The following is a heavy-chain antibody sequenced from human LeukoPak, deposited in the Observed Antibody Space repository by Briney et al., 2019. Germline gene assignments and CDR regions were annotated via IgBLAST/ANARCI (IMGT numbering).Heavy chain of an antibody. CDR1: GYTFTSYG. V-gene: IGHV1-18*01. D-gene: IGHD3-9*01. CDR3: ARDLGVLTGTFFDF. Sequence: ASVKVSCKASGYTFTSYGISWMRQAPGQGLQWMGWISDYNGNTNYALNTNYAQKFQGRVTLTTDTSTSTAYLELWSLRSDDTAIYYCARDLGVLTGTFFDFWGQGTLVTVSS. J-gene: IGHJ4*02. CDR2: ISDYNGNTNYALNT.